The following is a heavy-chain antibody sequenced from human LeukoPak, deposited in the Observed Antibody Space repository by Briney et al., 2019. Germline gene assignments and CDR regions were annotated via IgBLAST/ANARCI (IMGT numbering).Heavy chain of an antibody. V-gene: IGHV3-9*01. D-gene: IGHD6-6*01. Sequence: GGSLRLSCAASGFIFDDYAMPWVRQAPGKGLEWVSGISWNSGSIGYADSVKGRFTISRDNAKNSLYLQMNSLRAEDTALYYCAKDRDYSSSGASVDYWGQGTLVTVSS. CDR1: GFIFDDYA. J-gene: IGHJ4*02. CDR2: ISWNSGSI. CDR3: AKDRDYSSSGASVDY.